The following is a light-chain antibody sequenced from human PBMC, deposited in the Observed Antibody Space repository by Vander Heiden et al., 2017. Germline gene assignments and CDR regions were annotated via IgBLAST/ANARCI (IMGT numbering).Light chain of an antibody. V-gene: IGLV3-1*01. Sequence: SYDLTQPPSEYVSPGQTASITCSGDKLGDKYACWYQQRPGQSPVLVIYHDTKRPSGIPERFSGSNSGNTATLTISGTQAMDEADYYCQTWDSSTASFVFGPGTRVSVL. J-gene: IGLJ1*01. CDR3: QTWDSSTASFV. CDR2: HDT. CDR1: KLGDKY.